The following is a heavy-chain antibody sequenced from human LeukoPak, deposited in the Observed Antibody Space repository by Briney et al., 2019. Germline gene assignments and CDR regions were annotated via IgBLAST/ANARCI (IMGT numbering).Heavy chain of an antibody. Sequence: AGGSLRLSCAASGFTFGNYAMSWVRQASGKGLEWVSGITGGGGSTYYADSVRGRFTVSRDTSKNTLYLQMNSLRAEDTALYYCAKYQAIWRGYFDYWGQGTLVTVSS. CDR1: GFTFGNYA. D-gene: IGHD3-3*01. CDR3: AKYQAIWRGYFDY. J-gene: IGHJ4*02. V-gene: IGHV3-23*01. CDR2: ITGGGGST.